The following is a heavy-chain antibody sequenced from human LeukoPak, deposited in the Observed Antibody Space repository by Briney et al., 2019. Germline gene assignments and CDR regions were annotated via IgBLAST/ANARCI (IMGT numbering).Heavy chain of an antibody. D-gene: IGHD6-19*01. CDR1: GFTFDDYA. CDR2: ISWNSDNI. V-gene: IGHV3-9*01. J-gene: IGHJ1*01. Sequence: GGSLRLSCAASGFTFDDYAMHWVRQPPGKGLEWVSGISWNSDNIGYVDSVKGRFTISRDNAKNTLYLQMNSLRAEDTAVYYCAKDPDSSGWYGYFQHWGQGTLVTVSS. CDR3: AKDPDSSGWYGYFQH.